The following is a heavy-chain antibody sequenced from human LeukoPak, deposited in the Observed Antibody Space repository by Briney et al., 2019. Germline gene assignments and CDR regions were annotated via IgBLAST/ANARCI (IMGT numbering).Heavy chain of an antibody. Sequence: PSETLSLTCTDSGGSISSYYWSWIRQPPGKGLEWIGYIYYSGSTNYNPSLKSRVTISVDTSKNQFSLKLSSVTAADTAVYYCARGQYDILTGYYTFFDYWGQGTLVTVSS. CDR3: ARGQYDILTGYYTFFDY. CDR1: GGSISSYY. J-gene: IGHJ4*02. D-gene: IGHD3-9*01. CDR2: IYYSGST. V-gene: IGHV4-59*01.